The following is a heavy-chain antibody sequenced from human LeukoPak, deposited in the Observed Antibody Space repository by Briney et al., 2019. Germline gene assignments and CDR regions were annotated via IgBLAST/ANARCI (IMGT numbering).Heavy chain of an antibody. J-gene: IGHJ4*02. CDR2: MNPNSGNT. V-gene: IGHV1-8*03. CDR1: GYTFTSYD. Sequence: ASVKVSCKASGYTFTSYDINWVRQATGQGLEWMGWMNPNSGNTGYAQKFQGRVTITRNTSISTAYMELSSLRSEDTAVYYCAREAYDYVWGSYRALGYWGQGTLVTVSS. CDR3: AREAYDYVWGSYRALGY. D-gene: IGHD3-16*02.